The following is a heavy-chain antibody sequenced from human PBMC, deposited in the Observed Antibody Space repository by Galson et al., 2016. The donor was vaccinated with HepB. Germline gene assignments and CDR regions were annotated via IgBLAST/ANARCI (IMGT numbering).Heavy chain of an antibody. CDR3: AKDRGMEHHDYHFDF. CDR2: IYSGGST. V-gene: IGHV3-53*01. J-gene: IGHJ4*02. CDR1: GFIVSSNY. Sequence: SLRLSCAASGFIVSSNYMNWVRQAPGKGLEWVSVIYSGGSTYYADSVKGRFTISRDNSKSTLYLQMNSLRAEDTAVYYCAKDRGMEHHDYHFDFWGQGAQVTVSS. D-gene: IGHD3-16*01.